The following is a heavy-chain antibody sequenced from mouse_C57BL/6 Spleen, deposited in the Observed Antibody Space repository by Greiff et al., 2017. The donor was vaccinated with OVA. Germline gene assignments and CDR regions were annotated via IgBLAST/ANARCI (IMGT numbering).Heavy chain of an antibody. J-gene: IGHJ2*01. CDR1: GYTFTSYG. CDR3: AREGYGSSTGYFDY. Sequence: QVHVKQSGAELARPGASVKLSCKASGYTFTSYGISWVKQRTGQGLEWIGEIYPRSGNTYYNEKFKGKATLTADKSSSTAYMELRSLTSEDSAVYFGAREGYGSSTGYFDYGGQGTTRTVSA. V-gene: IGHV1-81*01. CDR2: IYPRSGNT. D-gene: IGHD1-1*01.